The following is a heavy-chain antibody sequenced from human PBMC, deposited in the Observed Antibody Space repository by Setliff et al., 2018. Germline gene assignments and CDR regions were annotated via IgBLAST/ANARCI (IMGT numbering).Heavy chain of an antibody. Sequence: ASVKVSCKASGYTFTRNGINWVRQAPGQGLEWMGWISVYNGNTHYAQKFQGRVTMTTDTSTTTAYMDLRSLRSDDTAVYYCASSVDYYDRGGYPYAMDVWGQGTTVTVSS. CDR1: GYTFTRNG. CDR2: ISVYNGNT. J-gene: IGHJ6*02. CDR3: ASSVDYYDRGGYPYAMDV. V-gene: IGHV1-18*01. D-gene: IGHD3-22*01.